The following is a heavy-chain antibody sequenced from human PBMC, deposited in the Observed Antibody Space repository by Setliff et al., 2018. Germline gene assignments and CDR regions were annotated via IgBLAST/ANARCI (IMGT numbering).Heavy chain of an antibody. CDR1: GGTFSDYH. CDR3: AKGGGRYHSAS. V-gene: IGHV4-34*01. CDR2: INHRGNT. Sequence: ETLSLTCAAYGGTFSDYHWTWIRQSPEKGLEWIGEINHRGNTKFNPSVHYNPSLKSRVTISIDKSKNQFSLKLTSVTAADTAVYYCAKGGGRYHSASWGQGTLVTVSS. D-gene: IGHD1-26*01. J-gene: IGHJ4*02.